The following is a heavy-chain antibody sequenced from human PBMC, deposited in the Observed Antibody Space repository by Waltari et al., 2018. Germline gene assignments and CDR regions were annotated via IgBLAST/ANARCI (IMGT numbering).Heavy chain of an antibody. CDR1: GYTFTSYA. J-gene: IGHJ5*02. V-gene: IGHV1-3*03. Sequence: QVQLVQSGAEVKKPGASVKVSCKASGYTFTSYAMHWVRQAPGQRLEWMGWINAGNGNTKNSQEFQGRVTITRDTSASTAYMELSSLRSEDMAVYYCARASLPYYYDSSGYSNWFDPWGQGTLVTVSS. CDR3: ARASLPYYYDSSGYSNWFDP. CDR2: INAGNGNT. D-gene: IGHD3-22*01.